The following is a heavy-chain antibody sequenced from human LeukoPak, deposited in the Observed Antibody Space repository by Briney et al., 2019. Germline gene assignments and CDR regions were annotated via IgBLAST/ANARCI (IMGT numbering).Heavy chain of an antibody. CDR1: GFTFDDYA. Sequence: SLRLSCAASGFTFDDYAMHWVRQAPGKGLEGVSGISWNSGSIGYADSVKGRFTISRDNAKNSLYLQMNSLRAEDMALYYCAKGRGGYNPRFDACDIWGQGTMVTVSS. CDR3: AKGRGGYNPRFDACDI. CDR2: ISWNSGSI. V-gene: IGHV3-9*03. J-gene: IGHJ3*02. D-gene: IGHD5-24*01.